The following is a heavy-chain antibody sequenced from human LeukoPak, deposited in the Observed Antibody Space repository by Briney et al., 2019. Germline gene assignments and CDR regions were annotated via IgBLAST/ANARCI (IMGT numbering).Heavy chain of an antibody. CDR3: ASYPEYCSSTSCWYYFDY. Sequence: GGSLRLSCAASGFTFSSYWMSWVRQAPGKGLEWVANIKQDGSEKYYVDSVKGRFTISRDNAKNSLYLQMNSLRAEDTAVYYCASYPEYCSSTSCWYYFDYWGRGTLVTVSS. CDR2: IKQDGSEK. D-gene: IGHD2-2*01. CDR1: GFTFSSYW. J-gene: IGHJ4*02. V-gene: IGHV3-7*03.